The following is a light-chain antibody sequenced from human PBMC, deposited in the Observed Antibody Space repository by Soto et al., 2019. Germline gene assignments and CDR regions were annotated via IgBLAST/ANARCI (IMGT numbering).Light chain of an antibody. Sequence: EIVLTQSPGTLSLIPGEGATLSCRASQSVRSGSLAWYQQKPGQAPRLLIFGASSRATDIPDRFSGSGYGTDFTLTISRLEPEDFALYYCHHYADSPHTFGQGTKLEI. CDR1: QSVRSGS. V-gene: IGKV3-20*01. J-gene: IGKJ2*01. CDR3: HHYADSPHT. CDR2: GAS.